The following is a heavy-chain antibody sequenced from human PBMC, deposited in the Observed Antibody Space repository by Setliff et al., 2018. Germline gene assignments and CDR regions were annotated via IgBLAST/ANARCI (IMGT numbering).Heavy chain of an antibody. V-gene: IGHV1-69*05. CDR3: AREFGITASVENYYYYMDV. D-gene: IGHD1-20*01. CDR2: IMPIFGTT. J-gene: IGHJ6*03. CDR1: GGTFSSQG. Sequence: SVKVSCKASGGTFSSQGISWVRQAPGQGLEWMGGIMPIFGTTNYARKFQGRVSITTDKSTSTAYMEMSSLRSEDTAVYYCAREFGITASVENYYYYMDVWGKGTTVTVSS.